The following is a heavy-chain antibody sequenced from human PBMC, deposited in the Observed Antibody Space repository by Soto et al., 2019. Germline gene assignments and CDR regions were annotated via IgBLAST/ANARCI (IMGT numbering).Heavy chain of an antibody. D-gene: IGHD3-10*01. CDR1: GGTFSSYA. V-gene: IGHV1-69*13. CDR2: IIPIFGTA. CDR3: ARVHTPPSLLGADY. Sequence: ASVKVSCKASGGTFSSYAISWVRQAPGQGLEWMGGIIPIFGTANYAQKFQGRVTITADESTSTAYMELSSLRSEDTAVYYCARVHTPPSLLGADYWGQGTLVTVSS. J-gene: IGHJ4*02.